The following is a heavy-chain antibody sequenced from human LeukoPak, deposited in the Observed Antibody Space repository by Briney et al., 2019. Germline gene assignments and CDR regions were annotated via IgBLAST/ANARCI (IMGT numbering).Heavy chain of an antibody. J-gene: IGHJ4*02. V-gene: IGHV1-18*01. CDR3: ARDGAHILTGYYRN. CDR1: GYTFTSYG. Sequence: GASAKVSCKASGYTFTSYGISWVRQAPGQGLEWMGWISAYNGNTNYAQKLQGRVTMTTDTSTSTAYMELRSLRSDDTAVYYCARDGAHILTGYYRNWGQGTLVTVSS. D-gene: IGHD3-9*01. CDR2: ISAYNGNT.